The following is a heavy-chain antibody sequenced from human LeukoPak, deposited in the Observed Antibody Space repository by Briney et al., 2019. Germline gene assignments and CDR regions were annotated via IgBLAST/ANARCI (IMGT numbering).Heavy chain of an antibody. CDR3: ARHSGYPPFDY. CDR2: IYYSGST. Sequence: SETLSLTCTVSGDSISSYYWSWIRQPPGKGLEWIGCIYYSGSTNYNPSLKSRVTISVDTSKNQFSLKLSSVTAADTAVYYCARHSGYPPFDYWGQGTLVTVSS. J-gene: IGHJ4*02. D-gene: IGHD3-10*01. CDR1: GDSISSYY. V-gene: IGHV4-59*08.